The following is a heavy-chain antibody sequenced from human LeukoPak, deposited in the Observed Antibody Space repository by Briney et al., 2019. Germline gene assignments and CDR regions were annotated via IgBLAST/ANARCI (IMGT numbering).Heavy chain of an antibody. J-gene: IGHJ4*02. V-gene: IGHV1-2*02. Sequence: ASVKVSCKASGYTFTGYYMHWVRQAPGQGLEWMGWINPNSGGTNYAQKFQGRVTMTRDTSISTAYMELSRLRPDDTAVYYCARDGTYYYDSSGYYEDGDLDYWGQGTLVTVSS. CDR1: GYTFTGYY. CDR3: ARDGTYYYDSSGYYEDGDLDY. D-gene: IGHD3-22*01. CDR2: INPNSGGT.